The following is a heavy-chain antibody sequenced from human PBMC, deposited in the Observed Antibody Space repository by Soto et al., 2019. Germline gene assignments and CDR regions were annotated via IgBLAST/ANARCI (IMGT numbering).Heavy chain of an antibody. J-gene: IGHJ4*02. Sequence: GASVKVSCKASGYTFKNYYMHWVRQAPGQGLEWMGVINPGDGTTDYVQKFQGRVTVTRDTSTSTVYMELRSLRSEDTAFYYCARGSFAHYFDQWGQGTLVTVSS. CDR1: GYTFKNYY. CDR3: ARGSFAHYFDQ. CDR2: INPGDGTT. V-gene: IGHV1-46*02.